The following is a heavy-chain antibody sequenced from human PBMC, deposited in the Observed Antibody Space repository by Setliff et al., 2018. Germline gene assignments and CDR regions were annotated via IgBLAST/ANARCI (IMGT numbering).Heavy chain of an antibody. CDR1: GGSISDYY. J-gene: IGHJ4*02. Sequence: SETLSLTCGGYGGSISDYYWSWIRQPPGKGLEWIGEINHSGSTNYNPSLKSRVTISLDTSTNQVSLKLSSVTAADTAVYYCAGSLGGFDYWGQGTLVTVS. V-gene: IGHV4-34*01. CDR3: AGSLGGFDY. D-gene: IGHD3-16*01. CDR2: INHSGST.